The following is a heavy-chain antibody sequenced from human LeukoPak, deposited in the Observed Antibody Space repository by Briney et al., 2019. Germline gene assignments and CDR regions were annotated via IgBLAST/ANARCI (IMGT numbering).Heavy chain of an antibody. J-gene: IGHJ4*02. CDR1: GGSTTDYF. V-gene: IGHV4-4*07. Sequence: PSETLSLTCTAPGGSTTDYFWSWIRQPAGKGLEWIGRIYSSGSTNYNASLKSRVTMSVDTSKNQFSLKLSSVTAADTAVYYCAREVSARDGSLGRPFDYWGQGTLVTVSS. CDR2: IYSSGST. CDR3: AREVSARDGSLGRPFDY. D-gene: IGHD5-24*01.